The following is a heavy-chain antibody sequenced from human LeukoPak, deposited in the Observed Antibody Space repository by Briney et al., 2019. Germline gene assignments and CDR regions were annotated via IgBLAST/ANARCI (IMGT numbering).Heavy chain of an antibody. J-gene: IGHJ6*04. CDR1: GGSISSTNW. V-gene: IGHV4-4*02. CDR3: ARDVDV. Sequence: PSGTLSLTCAVSGGSISSTNWWSWVRQPPGKGLEWIGYIDYSGSTNYYPSLKSRVTISVDTSKNQFSLKLSSVTAADTAVYYCARDVDVWGKGTTVTVSS. CDR2: IDYSGST.